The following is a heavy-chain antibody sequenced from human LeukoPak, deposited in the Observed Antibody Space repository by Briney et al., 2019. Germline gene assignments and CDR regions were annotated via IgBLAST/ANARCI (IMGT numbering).Heavy chain of an antibody. J-gene: IGHJ3*02. D-gene: IGHD4-17*01. V-gene: IGHV3-49*03. Sequence: SGGSLRLSCTASGFTFGDYAMIWFRQAPGKGLEWVGFIRSKAYGGTTEYAASVKGRFTISRDDSKSIAYLQMNSLKTEDTAVYYCTRTDYGAPGDAFDIWGQGTMVTVSS. CDR2: IRSKAYGGTT. CDR3: TRTDYGAPGDAFDI. CDR1: GFTFGDYA.